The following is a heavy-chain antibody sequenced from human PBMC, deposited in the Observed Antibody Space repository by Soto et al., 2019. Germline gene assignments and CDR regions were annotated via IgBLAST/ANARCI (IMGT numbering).Heavy chain of an antibody. CDR1: GFTFSSYW. CDR3: ARQGLVVVPAADYWYFDL. D-gene: IGHD2-2*01. J-gene: IGHJ2*01. CDR2: IKQDGSEK. Sequence: GGSLSLSCAASGFTFSSYWMSWVRQAPGKGLEWVANIKQDGSEKYYVDSVKGRFTISRDNAKNSLYLQMNSLRAEDTAVYYCARQGLVVVPAADYWYFDLWGRGTLVTVSS. V-gene: IGHV3-7*01.